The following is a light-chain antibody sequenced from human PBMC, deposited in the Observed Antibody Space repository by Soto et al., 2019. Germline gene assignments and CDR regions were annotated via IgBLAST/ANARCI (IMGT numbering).Light chain of an antibody. Sequence: EIVLTQSPGTLSLSPGQRATLSCRASQRITNNFLAWFQQKPGLAPRLLIHGASTRASGVPVRFSGGGSGTDFVLTISRLEPEDFAVYFCQQYGRSPFTFGQGTKLQIK. CDR1: QRITNNF. J-gene: IGKJ2*01. V-gene: IGKV3-20*01. CDR3: QQYGRSPFT. CDR2: GAS.